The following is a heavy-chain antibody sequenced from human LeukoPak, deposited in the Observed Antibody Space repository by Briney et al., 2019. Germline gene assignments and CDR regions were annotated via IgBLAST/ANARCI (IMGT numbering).Heavy chain of an antibody. J-gene: IGHJ3*02. V-gene: IGHV4-39*07. CDR2: IYYSGST. Sequence: SETLSLTCTVSGGSISSSSYYWGWIRQPPGKGLEWIGSIYYSGSTYYNPSLKSRVTISVDRSKNQFSLKLSSVTAADTAVYYCARAREKSGYPDAFDIWGQGTMVTVSS. D-gene: IGHD3-22*01. CDR1: GGSISSSSYY. CDR3: ARAREKSGYPDAFDI.